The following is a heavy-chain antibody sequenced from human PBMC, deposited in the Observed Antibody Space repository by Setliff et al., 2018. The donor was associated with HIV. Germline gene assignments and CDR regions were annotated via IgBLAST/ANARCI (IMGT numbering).Heavy chain of an antibody. V-gene: IGHV4-34*01. CDR3: ARASSGYLIVHY. D-gene: IGHD3-22*01. CDR1: GASFSGYY. J-gene: IGHJ4*02. Sequence: SETLSLTCAVYGASFSGYYWSWIRQPPGKGLEWIGEINLSRSTDYNPSLKSRVTISVDTSKNQFSLKLRSVSAADTAVYYCARASSGYLIVHYWGQGTLVTVSS. CDR2: INLSRST.